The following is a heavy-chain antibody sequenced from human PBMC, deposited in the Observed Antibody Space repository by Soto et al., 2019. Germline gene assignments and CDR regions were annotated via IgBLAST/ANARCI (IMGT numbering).Heavy chain of an antibody. V-gene: IGHV4-4*02. CDR1: GGSLSSSNW. CDR2: LFYSGST. Sequence: SETLSLTCAVSGGSLSSSNWWSWVRQPPGQTLEWLGELFYSGSTKYNPSLSSRVTISANQSNNVFSLRLTSVTAADTAMYYCVHHGGDPYYHDVWGQGVLVTVSS. J-gene: IGHJ4*02. CDR3: VHHGGDPYYHDV. D-gene: IGHD4-17*01.